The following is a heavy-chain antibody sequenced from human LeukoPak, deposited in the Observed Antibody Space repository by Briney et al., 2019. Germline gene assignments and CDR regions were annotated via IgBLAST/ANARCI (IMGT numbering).Heavy chain of an antibody. CDR2: IYTSGST. D-gene: IGHD6-13*01. V-gene: IGHV4-4*07. CDR1: GGSISSYY. Sequence: SETLSLTCTVSGGSISSYYWSWIRQLAGKGLEWIGRIYTSGSTNYNPSLKSRVTMSVDTSKNQFSLKLSSVTVADTAVYYCARDTGTAAAAGSGNWFDPWGQGTLVTVSS. J-gene: IGHJ5*02. CDR3: ARDTGTAAAAGSGNWFDP.